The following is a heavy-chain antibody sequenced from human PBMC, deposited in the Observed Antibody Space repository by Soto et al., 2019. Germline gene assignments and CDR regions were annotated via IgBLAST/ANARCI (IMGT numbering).Heavy chain of an antibody. Sequence: ASVKVSCKASGYTFTSYDINWVRQATGQGLEWMGWMNPNSGNTGYAQKFQGRVTMTRNTSISTAYMELSSLRSEDTAVYYCARQFPPRILGLYYYYGMEVWGQGTTVTVSS. D-gene: IGHD2-21*01. CDR2: MNPNSGNT. V-gene: IGHV1-8*01. CDR3: ARQFPPRILGLYYYYGMEV. CDR1: GYTFTSYD. J-gene: IGHJ6*02.